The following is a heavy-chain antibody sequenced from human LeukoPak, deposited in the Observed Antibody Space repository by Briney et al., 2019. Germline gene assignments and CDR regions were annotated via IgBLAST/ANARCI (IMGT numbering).Heavy chain of an antibody. J-gene: IGHJ6*02. CDR2: ISGSGTST. CDR1: GLTFSTYA. CDR3: ARAAYCSSTSCYRSYGLDV. Sequence: PGGSLRLSCAASGLTFSTYAMSWARQAPGKGLEWASDISGSGTSTYYADSVKGRFTISRDNSKNTLYLQMNSLRADDTAVFYCARAAYCSSTSCYRSYGLDVWGQGTTVTVSS. V-gene: IGHV3-23*01. D-gene: IGHD2-2*01.